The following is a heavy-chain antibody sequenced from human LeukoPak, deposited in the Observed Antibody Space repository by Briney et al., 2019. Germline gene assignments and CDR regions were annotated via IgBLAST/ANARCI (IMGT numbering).Heavy chain of an antibody. CDR3: ARASSGCGGTCPFDS. J-gene: IGHJ4*02. CDR2: MYSDGDA. Sequence: PSETLSLTRTVSGASISGYWWSWIRQPAGKGLEWIGRMYSDGDANFNPSLKSRVTVSLDMSTNQFSLKLISVTAADRAVYYCARASSGCGGTCPFDSWGQGTLVTVSS. D-gene: IGHD2-15*01. V-gene: IGHV4-4*07. CDR1: GASISGYW.